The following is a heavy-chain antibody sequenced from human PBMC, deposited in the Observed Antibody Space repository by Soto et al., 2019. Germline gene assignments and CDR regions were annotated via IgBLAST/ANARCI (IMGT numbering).Heavy chain of an antibody. CDR3: ARERYYDSSGYYEGAFDY. V-gene: IGHV1-69*13. J-gene: IGHJ4*02. CDR1: GCTFSRYP. Sequence: SVKVSRKASGCTFSRYPISWVRQAPGQGLEWMGGIIPIFGTANYAQKFQGRVTITADESTSTAYMELSSLRSEDTAVYYCARERYYDSSGYYEGAFDYWGQGTLVTVSS. D-gene: IGHD3-22*01. CDR2: IIPIFGTA.